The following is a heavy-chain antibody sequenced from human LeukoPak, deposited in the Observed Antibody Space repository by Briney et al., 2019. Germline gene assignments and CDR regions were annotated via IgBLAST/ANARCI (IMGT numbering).Heavy chain of an antibody. D-gene: IGHD3-10*01. CDR2: INSDGSST. CDR3: ARDGSGEGLFDP. V-gene: IGHV3-74*01. J-gene: IGHJ5*02. CDR1: GFTFSSYW. Sequence: GGSLRLSCAASGFTFSSYWMHWVRQAPGKGLVWVSRINSDGSSTSYADSVKGRFTISRDNAKDTLYLQMNSLRAEDTAVYYCARDGSGEGLFDPWGQGTLVTVSS.